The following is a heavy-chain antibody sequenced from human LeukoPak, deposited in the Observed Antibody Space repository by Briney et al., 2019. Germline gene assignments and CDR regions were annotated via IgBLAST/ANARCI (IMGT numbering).Heavy chain of an antibody. J-gene: IGHJ4*02. Sequence: GGSLRLSCGASGFTFDDYGMSWVRHPPGKGLEWGSGINRNGGSTDYADSVKGRFTISRDNAKNSHFLQMNSLRVDDTALYYCARGFRNGPFDCWGQGTLVTVSS. CDR2: INRNGGST. D-gene: IGHD2-8*01. CDR1: GFTFDDYG. CDR3: ARGFRNGPFDC. V-gene: IGHV3-20*04.